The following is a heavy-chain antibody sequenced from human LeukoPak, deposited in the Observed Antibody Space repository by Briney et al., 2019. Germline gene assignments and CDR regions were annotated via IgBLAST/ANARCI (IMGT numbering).Heavy chain of an antibody. CDR1: GFTFDDYA. CDR3: AKGYGSGSYWYFDL. D-gene: IGHD3-10*01. Sequence: GGSLRLSCAASGFTFDDYAMYWVRQPPGKGLEWVSGISWNSGSIDYADSVKGRFTISRDNAKNSLYLQMNSLRAEDTALYYCAKGYGSGSYWYFDLWGRGTLVTVSS. CDR2: ISWNSGSI. J-gene: IGHJ2*01. V-gene: IGHV3-9*01.